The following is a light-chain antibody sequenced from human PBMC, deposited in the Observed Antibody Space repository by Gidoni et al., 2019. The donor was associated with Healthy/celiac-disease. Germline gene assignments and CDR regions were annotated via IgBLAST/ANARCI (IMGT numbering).Light chain of an antibody. CDR1: QRVSSY. J-gene: IGKJ5*01. V-gene: IGKV3-11*01. Sequence: EILLTQSPATLSLSPGERATLSCRASQRVSSYLAWYQQKPGQAPRLLIYDASNRATGITARFSGSGSGTDFALTRSSLEPEDFAVYYCQQRSNWLTFGQGTRLEIK. CDR2: DAS. CDR3: QQRSNWLT.